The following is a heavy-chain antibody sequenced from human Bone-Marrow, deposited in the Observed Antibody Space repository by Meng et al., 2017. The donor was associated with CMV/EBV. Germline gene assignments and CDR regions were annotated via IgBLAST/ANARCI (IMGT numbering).Heavy chain of an antibody. CDR1: GYTFTSYY. J-gene: IGHJ6*02. V-gene: IGHV1-46*01. D-gene: IGHD3-16*01. CDR2: INPSGGST. Sequence: ASVKVSCKASGYTFTSYYMHWVRQAPGQGLEWMGIINPSGGSTTYAQKFQGRVTMTRDTSTSTVHMELGRLRFEDTAVYYCATRGGGGGGAMDIWGQGTTVAVSS. CDR3: ATRGGGGGGAMDI.